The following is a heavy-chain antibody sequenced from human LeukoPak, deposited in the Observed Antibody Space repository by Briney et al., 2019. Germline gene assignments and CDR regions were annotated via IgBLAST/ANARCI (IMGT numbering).Heavy chain of an antibody. CDR2: INAGNGNT. V-gene: IGHV1-3*01. D-gene: IGHD1-26*01. CDR1: GYTFTIYA. CDR3: AKGPIVGASYYFDY. Sequence: ASGKVSCKASGYTFTIYAMHWVRQAPGQRHEWMGWINAGNGNTKYSQKFQGRVTMTEDTSTDTAYMELSSLRSEDTAVYYCAKGPIVGASYYFDYWGQGTLVTVSS. J-gene: IGHJ4*02.